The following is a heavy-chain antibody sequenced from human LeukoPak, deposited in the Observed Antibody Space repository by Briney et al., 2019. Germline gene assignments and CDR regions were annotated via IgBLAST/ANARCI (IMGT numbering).Heavy chain of an antibody. D-gene: IGHD3-16*01. J-gene: IGHJ4*02. CDR1: GFTFSSYA. CDR2: ISYDGSNK. Sequence: GGSLRLSCAASGFTFSSYAMHWVRQAPGKGLEWVAVISYDGSNKYYADSVKGRFTISRDNSKNTLYLQMNSLRAEDTAVYYCARDIRAGGSYNDYWGQGTLVTVSS. CDR3: ARDIRAGGSYNDY. V-gene: IGHV3-30-3*01.